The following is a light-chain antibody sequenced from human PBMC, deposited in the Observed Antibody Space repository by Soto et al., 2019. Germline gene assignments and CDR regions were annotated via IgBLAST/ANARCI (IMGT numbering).Light chain of an antibody. Sequence: EIVLTQSPGTLSLSPGERATLFCRASQSVSSSYLAWYQQKPGQAPRLLIYGASSRATGIPDRFSGSGSGTDFTLTISRLEPEDFAVHYCQQYGSSPLFTFGPGTKVDIK. J-gene: IGKJ3*01. CDR3: QQYGSSPLFT. V-gene: IGKV3-20*01. CDR2: GAS. CDR1: QSVSSSY.